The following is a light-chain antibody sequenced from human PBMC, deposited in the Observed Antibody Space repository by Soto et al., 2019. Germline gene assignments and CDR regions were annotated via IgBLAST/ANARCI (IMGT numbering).Light chain of an antibody. CDR2: GAS. CDR3: QQYDRSPRT. V-gene: IGKV3-20*01. Sequence: EIVLTQSPGTLSLSPGDRATLSCRASQSVSDNYLAWYQQKRGQAPRLLIYGASSRASGIPDRFRGSGSGTDFTLTINRLEPEDFAVYFCQQYDRSPRTFGGGTKVEIK. J-gene: IGKJ4*01. CDR1: QSVSDNY.